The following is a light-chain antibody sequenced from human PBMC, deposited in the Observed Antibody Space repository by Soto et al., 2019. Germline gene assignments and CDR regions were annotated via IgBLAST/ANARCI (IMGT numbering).Light chain of an antibody. V-gene: IGLV2-14*01. CDR3: SSYTSSSTLDI. J-gene: IGLJ1*01. Sequence: QSALTQPASVSGSPGQSIAISCTGTSSDGGGYNYVSWYQQHPRKAPKPMVYDVRNRPSGVSNRFSGSKSRNTASLTISGLQAEDEADYYCSSYTSSSTLDIFGTGTKVTVL. CDR2: DVR. CDR1: SSDGGGYNY.